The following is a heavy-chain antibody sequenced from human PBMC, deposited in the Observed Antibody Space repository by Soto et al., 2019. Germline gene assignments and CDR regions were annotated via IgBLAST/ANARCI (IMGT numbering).Heavy chain of an antibody. CDR1: GFTFSSYG. V-gene: IGHV3-33*01. CDR3: ARISSSWYGASGWFDP. D-gene: IGHD6-13*01. CDR2: IWYDGSNK. J-gene: IGHJ5*02. Sequence: GGSLRLSCAASGFTFSSYGMHWVRQAPGKGLEWVAVIWYDGSNKYYADSVKGRFTISRDNSKNTLYLQMNSLRAEDTAVYYCARISSSWYGASGWFDPWGQGTLVTVSS.